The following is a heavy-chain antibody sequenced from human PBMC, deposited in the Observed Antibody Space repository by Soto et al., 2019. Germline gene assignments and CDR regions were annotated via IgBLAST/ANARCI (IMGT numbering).Heavy chain of an antibody. CDR3: ARRSKTSGSYYIGYYYMDV. J-gene: IGHJ6*03. Sequence: SETLSLTCTVSGGSISSYYWSWIRQPPGKGLEWIGYIYYSGSTNYNPSLKSRVTISVDTSKNQFSLKLSSVTAADTAVYYCARRSKTSGSYYIGYYYMDVWGKGTTVTVSS. CDR1: GGSISSYY. D-gene: IGHD3-10*01. CDR2: IYYSGST. V-gene: IGHV4-59*08.